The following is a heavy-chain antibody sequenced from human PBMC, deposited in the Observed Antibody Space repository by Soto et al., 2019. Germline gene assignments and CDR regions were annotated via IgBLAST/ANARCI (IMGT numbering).Heavy chain of an antibody. D-gene: IGHD3-10*01. CDR2: IYYSGST. J-gene: IGHJ6*02. CDR3: ARSGLWVGELVYYYYYGMDV. CDR1: GGSISSGGYY. V-gene: IGHV4-61*08. Sequence: PSETLSLTCTVSGGSISSGGYYWSWIRQHPGKGLEWIGYIYYSGSTNYNPSLKSRVTISVDTSKNQFSLKLSSVTAADTAVYYCARSGLWVGELVYYYYYGMDVWGQGTTVTVSS.